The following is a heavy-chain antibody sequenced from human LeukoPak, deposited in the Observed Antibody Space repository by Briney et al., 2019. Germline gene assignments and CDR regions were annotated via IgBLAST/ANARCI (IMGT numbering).Heavy chain of an antibody. J-gene: IGHJ4*02. CDR2: IYYSGNT. CDR1: GGSINSGDYY. D-gene: IGHD2-2*01. V-gene: IGHV4-30-4*01. Sequence: SETLSLTCTVSGGSINSGDYYWSWIRQPPGKGLEWIGYIYYSGNTYYNPSLKSRVTISVDTSKNQFSLKLSSVTAADSAVYYCAREDHCSSTSCSYFFDYWGQGTLVTVSS. CDR3: AREDHCSSTSCSYFFDY.